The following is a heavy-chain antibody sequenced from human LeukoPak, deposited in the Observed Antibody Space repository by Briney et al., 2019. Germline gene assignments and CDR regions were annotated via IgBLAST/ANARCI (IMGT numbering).Heavy chain of an antibody. Sequence: PSETLSLTCTVSGGSISSYYWSWIRQPPGKGLEWIGYIYYSGSTNYNPSLKSRVTISVDTSKNQFSLKLSSVTAADTAVYYCAGLELPPGNYYYYGMDVWGQGTTVTVSS. V-gene: IGHV4-59*01. CDR1: GGSISSYY. J-gene: IGHJ6*02. D-gene: IGHD1-7*01. CDR3: AGLELPPGNYYYYGMDV. CDR2: IYYSGST.